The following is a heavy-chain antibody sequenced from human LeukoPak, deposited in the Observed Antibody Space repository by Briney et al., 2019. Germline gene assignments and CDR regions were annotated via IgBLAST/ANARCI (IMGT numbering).Heavy chain of an antibody. CDR1: GGSISSYY. Sequence: KPSETLSLTCTVSGGSISSYYWSWIRQPPGKGLEWIGYIYYSGSTNYNPSLKSRVTISVDTSKNQFSLKLSSVTAADTAVYYCARDGESGTIDYWGQGTLVTVSS. D-gene: IGHD1-26*01. V-gene: IGHV4-59*01. J-gene: IGHJ4*02. CDR3: ARDGESGTIDY. CDR2: IYYSGST.